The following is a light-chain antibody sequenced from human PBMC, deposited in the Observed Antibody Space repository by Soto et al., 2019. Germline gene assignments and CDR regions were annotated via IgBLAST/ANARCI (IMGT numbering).Light chain of an antibody. CDR1: QTISSW. J-gene: IGKJ1*01. Sequence: DIQMTQSPSTLSGSGGDRVTITCRASQTISSWLSWYQQKPGKAPKLLTYKASTLKSGVPSMFSGSGSGTEFTLTIIILKPDDCTTYCCQHYISSSESFGQGTKV. CDR3: QHYISSSES. CDR2: KAS. V-gene: IGKV1-5*03.